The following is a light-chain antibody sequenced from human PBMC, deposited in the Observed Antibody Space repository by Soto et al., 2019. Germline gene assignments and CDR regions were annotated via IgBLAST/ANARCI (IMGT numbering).Light chain of an antibody. V-gene: IGKV3-20*01. CDR2: GAS. CDR1: HSVTSNY. CDR3: HQYGISPGT. Sequence: EIGLTQSPGALSSSPGERVTLSCRASHSVTSNYLAWYQQKPGQSPRLLIFGASIRDTGLPDRFSGGGSGRDFTPTISRLEPEDSAVYYCHQYGISPGTFGQGTKVDIK. J-gene: IGKJ1*01.